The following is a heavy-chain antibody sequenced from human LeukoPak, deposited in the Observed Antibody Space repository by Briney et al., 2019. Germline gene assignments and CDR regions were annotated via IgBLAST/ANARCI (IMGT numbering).Heavy chain of an antibody. V-gene: IGHV4-59*01. J-gene: IGHJ6*02. D-gene: IGHD2-21*02. Sequence: PSVTLSLTCTVSGGSFLNYYWMWIHQPPGKGLEWLGYISHRGSTTYNPSLKSRVTISLDTSKSQFSLRLTSVTAADTAVYYCARVGAVTANFWAMDVWGQGTTVTVSS. CDR1: GGSFLNYY. CDR3: ARVGAVTANFWAMDV. CDR2: ISHRGST.